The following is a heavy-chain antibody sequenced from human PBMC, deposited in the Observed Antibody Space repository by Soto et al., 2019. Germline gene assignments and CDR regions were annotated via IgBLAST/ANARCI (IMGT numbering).Heavy chain of an antibody. V-gene: IGHV3-9*01. CDR3: VRDIGGSTITTFFDY. CDR2: ISWNSGRR. D-gene: IGHD4-4*01. J-gene: IGHJ4*02. CDR1: GVSFDDYA. Sequence: EAQLVESGGGLVQPGRSLRLSCAASGVSFDDYAMHWVRQAPGKGREWVSGISWNSGRRDYADSVKGRFTISRDNAKNSLYLQMNSLRPEDTALYYCVRDIGGSTITTFFDYWGQGILVTVSS.